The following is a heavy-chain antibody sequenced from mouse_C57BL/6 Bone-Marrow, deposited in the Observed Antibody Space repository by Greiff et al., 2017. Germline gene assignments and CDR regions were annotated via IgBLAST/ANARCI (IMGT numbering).Heavy chain of an antibody. CDR3: ARGSHYGSSAWFAY. CDR1: GYTFTSYG. CDR2: IYPRSGKT. V-gene: IGHV1-81*01. D-gene: IGHD1-1*01. Sequence: QVQLQQSGAELARPGASVKLSCKASGYTFTSYGISWVKQRTGRGLEWIGEIYPRSGKTYYNEKFKGKATLTADKSSSTAYMALRSLTAEDSAVDFCARGSHYGSSAWFAYWGQGTLVTVSA. J-gene: IGHJ3*01.